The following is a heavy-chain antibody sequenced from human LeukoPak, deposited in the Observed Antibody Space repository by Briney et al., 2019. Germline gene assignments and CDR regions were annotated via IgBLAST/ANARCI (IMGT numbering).Heavy chain of an antibody. Sequence: SETLSLTCTVSGGSITNYYWAWIRQPPAKGLEWIGNIYYTGGTKYNPSLRSRVTISVDPSKNQFSLKLSSVTAADTAMYYCARDDTAVAGTELDYWGQGTLVTVSS. D-gene: IGHD6-19*01. CDR2: IYYTGGT. CDR3: ARDDTAVAGTELDY. CDR1: GGSITNYY. V-gene: IGHV4-59*12. J-gene: IGHJ4*02.